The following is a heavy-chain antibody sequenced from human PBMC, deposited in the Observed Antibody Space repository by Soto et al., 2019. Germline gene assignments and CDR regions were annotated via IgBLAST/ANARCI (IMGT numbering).Heavy chain of an antibody. Sequence: QVQVVESGGGVVQPGRSLRLSCTASGFTFSSYGMQWVRQAPGKGLEWVAVISNDGGNKHYGDPVKGRFTISRDNSKNTLYLQMNSLRAEDTAVYYCAAGYSFGDYWGQGALVTVSS. J-gene: IGHJ4*02. CDR2: ISNDGGNK. V-gene: IGHV3-30*03. CDR3: AAGYSFGDY. D-gene: IGHD5-18*01. CDR1: GFTFSSYG.